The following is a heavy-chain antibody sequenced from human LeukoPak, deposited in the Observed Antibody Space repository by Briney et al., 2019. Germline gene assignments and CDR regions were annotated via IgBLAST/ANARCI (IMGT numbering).Heavy chain of an antibody. J-gene: IGHJ5*02. D-gene: IGHD3-9*01. Sequence: GGSLRLSCAASGFTFSDYYMSWIRQAPGKGLEWVSYISSSSSYTNYADSVKGRFTISRDNAKNSLYLQMNSLKAEDTAVYYCASDHKDDILTDGGNWFDPWGQGTLVTVSS. V-gene: IGHV3-11*06. CDR2: ISSSSSYT. CDR3: ASDHKDDILTDGGNWFDP. CDR1: GFTFSDYY.